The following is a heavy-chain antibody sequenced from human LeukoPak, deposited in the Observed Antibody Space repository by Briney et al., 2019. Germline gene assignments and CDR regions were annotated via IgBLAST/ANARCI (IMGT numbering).Heavy chain of an antibody. V-gene: IGHV4-38-2*02. J-gene: IGHJ4*02. D-gene: IGHD1-26*01. CDR3: ARATAPIEGGEY. CDR2: IYHTGST. CDR1: GYSTSSGYY. Sequence: SETLSLTCTVSGYSTSSGYYWGWIRQPPGKGLEWIGSIYHTGSTYYNPSLKSRVTISVDTSKNEFSLNLTSVTAADTAVYYCARATAPIEGGEYWGRGTLVTVSS.